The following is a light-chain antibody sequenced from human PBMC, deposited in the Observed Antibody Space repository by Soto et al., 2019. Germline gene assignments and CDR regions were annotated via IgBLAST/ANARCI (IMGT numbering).Light chain of an antibody. CDR1: QGISTY. J-gene: IGKJ3*01. V-gene: IGKV1-9*01. CDR3: QQVHSYPPS. CDR2: ATS. Sequence: DIQLTQSPSFLSASVGDRVPITCRASQGISTYLTWYQQRPGKAPKLLTYATSSLQGGVPSRFSGRGSGTEFTLTISSLQPEDFATYYCQQVHSYPPSFGPGTTVDFK.